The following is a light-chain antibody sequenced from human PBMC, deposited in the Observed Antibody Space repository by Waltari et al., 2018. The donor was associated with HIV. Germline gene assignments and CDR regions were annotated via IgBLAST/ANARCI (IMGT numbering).Light chain of an antibody. CDR3: ASYAGRNTLV. V-gene: IGLV2-8*01. Sequence: QSALTQPPSASGSPGQSVTISCTGKASDVGAYNYVSWYQQHPGKPPKLIIYEVFKRPEGVPDRFSGAKSGNTASLTVPVLQAEDEANYYCASYAGRNTLVFGGGTKLTVL. CDR1: ASDVGAYNY. CDR2: EVF. J-gene: IGLJ2*01.